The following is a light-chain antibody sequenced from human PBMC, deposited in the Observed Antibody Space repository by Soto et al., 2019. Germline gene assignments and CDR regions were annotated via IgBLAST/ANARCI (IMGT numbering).Light chain of an antibody. CDR1: SSDLGSYNL. CDR2: EGS. CDR3: CSSAGSSTFV. J-gene: IGLJ1*01. Sequence: QSLLTHPASVSGSPGQSITLSCTGTSSDLGSYNLVSWYQQHPGKAPKLMIYEGSKRPSGVSYRFSGSKSANTASLTISGLQTEDEADYYCCSSAGSSTFVFGTGTKVTVL. V-gene: IGLV2-23*01.